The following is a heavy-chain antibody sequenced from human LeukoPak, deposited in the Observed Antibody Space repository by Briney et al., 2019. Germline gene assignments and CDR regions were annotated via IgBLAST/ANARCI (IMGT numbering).Heavy chain of an antibody. CDR2: INPSSGGT. V-gene: IGHV1-2*06. CDR3: ARTSLYDFWSGYYRD. D-gene: IGHD3-3*01. CDR1: GYTFTGYY. J-gene: IGHJ4*02. Sequence: ASVKVSCKASGYTFTGYYTHWVRQAPGQGLEWMGRINPSSGGTNYAQKFQGRVTMTRDTSISTAYMELSRLRSDDTAVYYCARTSLYDFWSGYYRDWGQGTLVTVSS.